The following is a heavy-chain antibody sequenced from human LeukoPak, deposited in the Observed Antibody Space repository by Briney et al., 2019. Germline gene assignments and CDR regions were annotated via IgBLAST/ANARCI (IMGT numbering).Heavy chain of an antibody. J-gene: IGHJ4*02. CDR2: INSDGSST. CDR3: ARATGSYYSLGY. CDR1: GFTFSYYS. D-gene: IGHD1-26*01. V-gene: IGHV3-74*01. Sequence: GGSLRLSCAASGFTFSYYSMSWVRQAPGKGLVWVSRINSDGSSTSYADSVKGRFTVSRDNAKSTLYLQMNSLRAEDTAVYYCARATGSYYSLGYWGQGTLVTVSS.